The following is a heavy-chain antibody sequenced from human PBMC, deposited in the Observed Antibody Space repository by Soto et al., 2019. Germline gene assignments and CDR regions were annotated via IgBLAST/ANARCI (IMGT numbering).Heavy chain of an antibody. V-gene: IGHV4-4*02. CDR2: IYHSGST. Sequence: SETLSLTCAVSGGSISSSNWWSWVRQPPGKGLEWIGEIYHSGSTNYNPSLKSRVTITADESTSTAHMELSSLRSEDTAVYYCATWLKEAGIGGNYYYGMDVWGQGTTVTVSS. CDR3: ATWLKEAGIGGNYYYGMDV. J-gene: IGHJ6*02. CDR1: GGSISSSNW. D-gene: IGHD6-19*01.